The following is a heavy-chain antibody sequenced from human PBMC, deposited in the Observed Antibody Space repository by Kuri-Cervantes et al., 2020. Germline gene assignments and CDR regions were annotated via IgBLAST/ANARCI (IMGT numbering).Heavy chain of an antibody. J-gene: IGHJ4*02. CDR1: GGSISSGDYY. D-gene: IGHD3-9*01. V-gene: IGHV4-30-4*01. CDR3: ARGDEIDWLPFDY. Sequence: SETLSLTCTVSGGSISSGDYYWSWIRQPPGKGLEWIGYIYYSGSTYFNPSLKSRVTISVDTSKNQFSLKLSSVTAADTAVYYCARGDEIDWLPFDYWGQGTLVTVSS. CDR2: IYYSGST.